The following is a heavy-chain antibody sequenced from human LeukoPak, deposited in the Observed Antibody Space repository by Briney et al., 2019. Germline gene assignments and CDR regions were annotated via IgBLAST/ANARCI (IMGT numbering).Heavy chain of an antibody. Sequence: GGSLRLSCAASGFTFSTYWMHWVRQAPGKGLEWVAVIWYDGSNKYYADSVKGRFTISRDNSKNTLYLQMNSLRAEDTAVYYCARDLSYSSGFLDYWGQGTLVTVSS. D-gene: IGHD6-19*01. CDR2: IWYDGSNK. V-gene: IGHV3-33*08. J-gene: IGHJ4*02. CDR3: ARDLSYSSGFLDY. CDR1: GFTFSTYW.